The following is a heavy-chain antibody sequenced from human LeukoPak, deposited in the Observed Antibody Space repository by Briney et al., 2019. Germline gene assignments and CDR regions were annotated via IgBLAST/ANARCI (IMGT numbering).Heavy chain of an antibody. J-gene: IGHJ6*02. Sequence: GASVKVSCKASGGTFSSYAISWVRQAPGQGLEWMGRIIPILGIANYARKFQGRVTITADKSTSTAYMELSSLRSEDTAVYYCAREVLGMTDYYYYGMDVWGQGTTVTVSS. V-gene: IGHV1-69*04. CDR1: GGTFSSYA. CDR3: AREVLGMTDYYYYGMDV. D-gene: IGHD3-16*01. CDR2: IIPILGIA.